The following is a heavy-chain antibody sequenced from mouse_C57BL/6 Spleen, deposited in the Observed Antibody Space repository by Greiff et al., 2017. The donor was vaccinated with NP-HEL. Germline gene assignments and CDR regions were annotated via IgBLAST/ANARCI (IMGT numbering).Heavy chain of an antibody. CDR1: GYAFSSYW. Sequence: VQLQQSGAELVKPGASVKISCKASGYAFSSYWMNWVKQRPGKGLEWIGQIYPGDGDTNYNGKFKGKATLTADKSSSTAYMQLSSLTSEDSAVYFCAREDYSGSSSSWYFDVWGTGTTVTVSS. CDR3: AREDYSGSSSSWYFDV. V-gene: IGHV1-80*01. J-gene: IGHJ1*03. D-gene: IGHD1-1*01. CDR2: IYPGDGDT.